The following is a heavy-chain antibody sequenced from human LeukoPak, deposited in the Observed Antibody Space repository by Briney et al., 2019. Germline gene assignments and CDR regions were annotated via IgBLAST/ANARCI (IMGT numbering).Heavy chain of an antibody. CDR2: ISSDGGST. J-gene: IGHJ1*01. D-gene: IGHD3-10*01. CDR1: GLSFSTSA. Sequence: GGSLRLSCAASGLSFSTSAMHWVRQAPGKGLEYVAAISSDGGSTYHADSVKGRFTISRDNSKNTLYLQMGSLRTEDMAMYYCARSSDTRSGELVLWGQGTLVTVSS. CDR3: ARSSDTRSGELVL. V-gene: IGHV3-64*02.